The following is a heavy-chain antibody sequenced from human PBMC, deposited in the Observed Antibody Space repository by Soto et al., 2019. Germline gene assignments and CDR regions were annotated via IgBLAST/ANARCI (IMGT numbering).Heavy chain of an antibody. J-gene: IGHJ6*02. CDR3: TQWDGYADV. Sequence: EVLLLESGGGLVQPGGSLRLSCAGSGFTSGTTWVRQTPGMGLEWVSGISASSGKIFYADSVRGRFTISKDNSKNTLYLQMDSLRDDDTAIYFCTQWDGYADVWGQGTTVIVSS. V-gene: IGHV3-23*01. CDR2: ISASSGKI. D-gene: IGHD1-26*01. CDR1: GFTSGT.